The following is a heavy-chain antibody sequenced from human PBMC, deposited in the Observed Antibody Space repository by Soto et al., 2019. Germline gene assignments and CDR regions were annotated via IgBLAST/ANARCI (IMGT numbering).Heavy chain of an antibody. D-gene: IGHD3-3*01. Sequence: EVQLLESGGGLVQPGGSLRLSCAASGFTFSSYAMSWVRQAPGKGLEWVSGMSGNGGSAYYADSGKGRFTISRDNSKKTLYLHMNSLRAEDTALYYCAKGPIFGVENIYDYWGQGTLVTVSS. CDR3: AKGPIFGVENIYDY. J-gene: IGHJ4*02. CDR1: GFTFSSYA. CDR2: MSGNGGSA. V-gene: IGHV3-23*01.